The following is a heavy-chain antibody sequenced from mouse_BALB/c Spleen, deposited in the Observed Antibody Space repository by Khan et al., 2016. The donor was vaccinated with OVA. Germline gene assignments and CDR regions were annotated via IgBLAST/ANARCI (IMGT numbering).Heavy chain of an antibody. CDR2: ISYSGGT. J-gene: IGHJ2*01. V-gene: IGHV3-2*02. Sequence: VQLKQSGPGLVKPSQSLSLTCTVTGYSITSGYAWNWIRQFPGNKLEWMGYISYSGGTSYNPSLQSRISIPRDTSKNQFFLQLNSVTTEDTSTYYCARGNYYGYYFDYWGQGTPLTVSS. D-gene: IGHD1-1*01. CDR3: ARGNYYGYYFDY. CDR1: GYSITSGYA.